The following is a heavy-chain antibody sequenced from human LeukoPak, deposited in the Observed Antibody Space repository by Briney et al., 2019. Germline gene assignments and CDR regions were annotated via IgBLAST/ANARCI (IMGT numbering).Heavy chain of an antibody. J-gene: IGHJ4*02. CDR3: ARSRGRWNVEDFDY. CDR2: ISAYNGNT. D-gene: IGHD1-1*01. V-gene: IGHV1-18*01. CDR1: GYTFTSYG. Sequence: GASVKVSCKASGYTFTSYGLSWVRQASGQGLEWMGWISAYNGNTNYAQKLQGRVAMTTDTSTSTAYMELRSLRSDDTAVYYCARSRGRWNVEDFDYWGQGTLVTVSS.